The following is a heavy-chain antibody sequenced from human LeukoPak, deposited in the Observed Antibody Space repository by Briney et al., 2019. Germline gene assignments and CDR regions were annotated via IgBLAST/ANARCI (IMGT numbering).Heavy chain of an antibody. CDR2: ISGSGDYT. V-gene: IGHV3-23*01. CDR1: GFTFSNYA. J-gene: IGHJ3*02. Sequence: PGGSLRLSCAASGFTFSNYAMSWVRQAPGKGLEWVSGISGSGDYTYYADSLKGRFTISRDNSKNTLYLQMNSLRAEDTALYYCAKDLTHYYGLGSSTNAFDIWGQGTMVTVSS. D-gene: IGHD3-10*01. CDR3: AKDLTHYYGLGSSTNAFDI.